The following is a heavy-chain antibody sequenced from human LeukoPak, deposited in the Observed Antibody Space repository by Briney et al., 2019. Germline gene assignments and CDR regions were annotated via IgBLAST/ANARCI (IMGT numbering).Heavy chain of an antibody. V-gene: IGHV4-4*07. D-gene: IGHD3-16*01. CDR1: GGSISSYC. J-gene: IGHJ4*02. Sequence: SETLSLTCTVSGGSISSYCCSWIRQPAGKGLEWIGRIYTSGSTNYNPSLKSRVTMSVDTSKNQFSLKLSSVTAADTAVYYCAGRLSKVMTPNDAFDYWGQGTLVTVSS. CDR2: IYTSGST. CDR3: AGRLSKVMTPNDAFDY.